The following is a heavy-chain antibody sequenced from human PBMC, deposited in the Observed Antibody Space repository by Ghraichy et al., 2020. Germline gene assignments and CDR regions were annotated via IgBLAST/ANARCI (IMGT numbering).Heavy chain of an antibody. D-gene: IGHD3-3*01. J-gene: IGHJ4*02. CDR1: GITFKNYW. Sequence: GGSLRLSCVASGITFKNYWMHWVRQTPGKGLLWVSRINSDGSSTAYADSVKGRFTISRDNAKNTLYLQMDSLRADDTAVYYCASEFYFWSGYRYWGQGTRVTVPS. CDR3: ASEFYFWSGYRY. CDR2: INSDGSST. V-gene: IGHV3-74*01.